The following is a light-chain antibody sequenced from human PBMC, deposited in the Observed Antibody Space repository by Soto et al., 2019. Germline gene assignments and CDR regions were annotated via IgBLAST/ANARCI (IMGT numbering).Light chain of an antibody. CDR3: QSYDSSLSGSRV. Sequence: QSVLTQPPSVSGAPGQRVTISCTGSSSKNGAGYDVHWYQQLPGTAPKLLIYHNSNRPSGVPDRFSGSKSGTSASLAITGLQAEDGADYYCQSYDSSLSGSRVFGTGTKVTVL. J-gene: IGLJ1*01. CDR2: HNS. CDR1: SSKNGAGYD. V-gene: IGLV1-40*01.